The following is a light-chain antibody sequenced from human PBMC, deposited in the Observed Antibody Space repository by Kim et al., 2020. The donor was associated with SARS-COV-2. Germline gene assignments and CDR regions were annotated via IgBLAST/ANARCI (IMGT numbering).Light chain of an antibody. CDR2: DAS. Sequence: SLSPGERATLSCRASQSVSNSLAWFQKKPGQAPRLLMYDASERATGIPARFSGSGSGTDFTLTISSLEPEDFAVYYCQQRSVWPRTFGQGTKLEI. CDR1: QSVSNS. V-gene: IGKV3-11*01. J-gene: IGKJ2*01. CDR3: QQRSVWPRT.